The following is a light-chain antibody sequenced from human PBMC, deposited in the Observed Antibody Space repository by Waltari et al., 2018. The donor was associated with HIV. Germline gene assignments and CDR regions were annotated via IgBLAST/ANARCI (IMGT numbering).Light chain of an antibody. CDR1: SSDLDVYNY. CDR3: SSYTASTTLQWV. J-gene: IGLJ3*02. V-gene: IGLV2-14*03. Sequence: QSALTQPASVSGSPGQSITLPCTATSSDLDVYNYVSWYQQHPAKAPKLVIYDVFFRPSGISNRFSGSKSGNTASLSISGLQAEDEADYYCSSYTASTTLQWVFGGGTKLTVL. CDR2: DVF.